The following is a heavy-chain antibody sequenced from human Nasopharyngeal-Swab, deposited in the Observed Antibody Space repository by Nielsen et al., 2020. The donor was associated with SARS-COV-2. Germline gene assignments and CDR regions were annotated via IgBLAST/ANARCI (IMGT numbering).Heavy chain of an antibody. CDR2: ISSSVSYI. CDR1: GFTFSTYS. J-gene: IGHJ4*02. D-gene: IGHD6-19*01. V-gene: IGHV3-21*06. Sequence: ESLKISCAASGFTFSTYSMIWVRQAPAKGLEWVSCISSSVSYIYYADSVKGRFTISRDNAKNALYLQMSSLRAEDTAVYYCARLPSAWGRRDFDYWGQGTLVTVSS. CDR3: ARLPSAWGRRDFDY.